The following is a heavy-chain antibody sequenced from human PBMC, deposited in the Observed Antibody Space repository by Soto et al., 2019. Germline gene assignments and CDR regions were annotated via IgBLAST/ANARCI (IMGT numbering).Heavy chain of an antibody. CDR1: GFTFSSYA. J-gene: IGHJ5*02. Sequence: QVQLVESGGGVVQPGRSLRLSCAASGFTFSSYAMHWVRQAPGKGLEWVAVISYDGSNKYYADSVKGRFTISRDNSKNTLYLQMNSLRAADTAVYYCAREDGDYVLSPLFHPSGQGTLVTVSS. V-gene: IGHV3-30-3*01. CDR3: AREDGDYVLSPLFHP. D-gene: IGHD4-17*01. CDR2: ISYDGSNK.